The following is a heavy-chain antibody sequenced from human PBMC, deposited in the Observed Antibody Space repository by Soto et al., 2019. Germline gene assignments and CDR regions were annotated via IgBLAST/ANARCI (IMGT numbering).Heavy chain of an antibody. CDR3: ALRADSGSDSGGWFDP. Sequence: QVQLVQSGAEVKQPGSSVKVSCKASGGTFSSYAISWVRQAPGQGREWMGGIIPIFGTANYAQKFQGRVTITADESTSTAYMELSSLRSEATAVYSCALRADSGSDSGGWFDPWGQGTLVTVSS. CDR2: IIPIFGTA. CDR1: GGTFSSYA. V-gene: IGHV1-69*01. D-gene: IGHD1-26*01. J-gene: IGHJ5*02.